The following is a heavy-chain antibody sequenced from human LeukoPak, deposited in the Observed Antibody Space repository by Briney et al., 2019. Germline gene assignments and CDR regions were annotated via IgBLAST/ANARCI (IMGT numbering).Heavy chain of an antibody. V-gene: IGHV3-23*01. D-gene: IGHD3-10*01. CDR1: GFTFSSYA. CDR2: ISGSGGST. Sequence: GGSLRLSCAASGFTFSSYAMSWVRQAPGKGLEWVSAISGSGGSTYYADSVKGRFTISRDNTKNSLYLQMNSLRAEDTAVYYCARGWVRGSTSYYFDYWGHGTLVTVSS. CDR3: ARGWVRGSTSYYFDY. J-gene: IGHJ4*01.